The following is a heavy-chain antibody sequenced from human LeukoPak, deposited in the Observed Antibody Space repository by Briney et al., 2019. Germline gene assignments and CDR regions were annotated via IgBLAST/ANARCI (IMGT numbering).Heavy chain of an antibody. D-gene: IGHD2-15*01. CDR2: ISGTNGKT. J-gene: IGHJ4*02. CDR1: GFTFSTYA. V-gene: IGHV3-23*01. CDR3: GRDQTPFY. Sequence: PGGSLRLSCAASGFTFSTYAMTWLRQAQGKGLEWVSGISGTNGKTSYADSVKGRFTISRDNAKSSMWLQMSSLRAEDTAVYYCGRDQTPFYWGQGSLVTVSS.